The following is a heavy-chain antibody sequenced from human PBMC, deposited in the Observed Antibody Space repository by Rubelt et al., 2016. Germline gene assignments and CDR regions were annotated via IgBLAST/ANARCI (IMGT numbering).Heavy chain of an antibody. CDR2: ISSSSSYI. CDR3: AIPDFWSGYQFDY. D-gene: IGHD3-3*01. V-gene: IGHV3-21*01. J-gene: IGHJ4*02. Sequence: GGGLVKPGGSLRLSCAASGFTFSSYSMNWVRQAPGKGLEWVSSISSSSSYIYYADSVKGRFTISRDNAKNSLYLQMNSLRAEDTAVYYCAIPDFWSGYQFDYWGQGTLVTVSS. CDR1: GFTFSSYS.